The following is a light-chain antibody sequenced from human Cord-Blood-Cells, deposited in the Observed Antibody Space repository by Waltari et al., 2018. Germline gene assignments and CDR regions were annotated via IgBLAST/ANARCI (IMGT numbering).Light chain of an antibody. CDR1: QIVSSN. CDR2: GAS. Sequence: EIVMPQSHAPPSASSGGSATISCRASQIVSSNLPWYQQKPGQAPRLLIYGASTRATGIPARFSGSGSGTEFTLTISSLQSEDFAVYYCQQYNNWPYSFGQGTKLEIK. J-gene: IGKJ2*03. CDR3: QQYNNWPYS. V-gene: IGKV3-15*01.